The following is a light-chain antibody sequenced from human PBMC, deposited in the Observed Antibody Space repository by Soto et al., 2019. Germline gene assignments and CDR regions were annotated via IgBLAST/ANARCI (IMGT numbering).Light chain of an antibody. J-gene: IGLJ1*01. CDR1: SSDVGGYSY. V-gene: IGLV2-14*01. Sequence: QSALTQPASVSGSPGQSITISCTGTSSDVGGYSYVSWYQQHPGKAPKLLIYDVSNRPQGVSNRYSGSKSGNTASLTISGLQADDEADYYCSSYTSSVPFFGTGTKVTVL. CDR3: SSYTSSVPF. CDR2: DVS.